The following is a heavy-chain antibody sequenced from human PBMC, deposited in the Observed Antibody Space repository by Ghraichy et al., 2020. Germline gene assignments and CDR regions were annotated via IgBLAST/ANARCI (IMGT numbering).Heavy chain of an antibody. V-gene: IGHV3-74*01. CDR1: GFTFSSYW. Sequence: GEPLRLSCAASGFTFSSYWMHWVRQAPGKGLLWVSHIKTDGTYTDYADSVKGRFTISRDNAKNTLYLQMNSLRAEDTAVYYCTRGKSYGLDVWGQGTTVTVSS. CDR3: TRGKSYGLDV. CDR2: IKTDGTYT. J-gene: IGHJ6*02.